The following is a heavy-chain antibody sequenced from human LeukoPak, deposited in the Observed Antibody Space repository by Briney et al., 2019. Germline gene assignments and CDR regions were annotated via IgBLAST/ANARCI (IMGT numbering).Heavy chain of an antibody. V-gene: IGHV3-53*01. CDR3: ALSVGSGGYYSPFDY. J-gene: IGHJ4*02. CDR2: IYGGGST. CDR1: GFTVSSNY. D-gene: IGHD3-22*01. Sequence: GGSLRLSCAASGFTVSSNYMSWVRQAPGNGLECVSVIYGGGSTFYADSVKGRFTISRDISKNTLYLQMNSLRAEDTAVYYCALSVGSGGYYSPFDYWGQGALVTVSS.